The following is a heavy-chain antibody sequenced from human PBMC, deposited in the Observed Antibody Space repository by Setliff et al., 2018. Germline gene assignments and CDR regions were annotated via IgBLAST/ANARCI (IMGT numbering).Heavy chain of an antibody. CDR1: GYSFLSYG. CDR2: ISAQDGNT. CDR3: AGDSPEMVVKPPAASLDY. Sequence: GSVKVSCKASGYSFLSYGITWVRQAPGQGLEWMGWISAQDGNTIYAQNFQGRVTMTTDTSTSTAYMELRSLRSDDTAVYYCAGDSPEMVVKPPAASLDYWGQGTQVTVSS. J-gene: IGHJ4*02. V-gene: IGHV1-18*01. D-gene: IGHD3-10*01.